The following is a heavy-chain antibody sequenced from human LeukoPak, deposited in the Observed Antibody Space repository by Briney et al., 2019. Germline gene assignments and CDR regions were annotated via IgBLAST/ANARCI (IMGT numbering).Heavy chain of an antibody. V-gene: IGHV3-48*03. CDR3: ARVYSAFDFGY. CDR2: SSKSATTI. J-gene: IGHJ4*02. CDR1: GFTFDNYA. Sequence: PGGSLRLSCVVSGFTFDNYAMNWVRQVPGKGLEWVAHSSKSATTIDYADSVKGRFTISRDNAKNSLDLQMNSLRAEDTAVYYCARVYSAFDFGYWGQGVLVTVSS. D-gene: IGHD5-12*01.